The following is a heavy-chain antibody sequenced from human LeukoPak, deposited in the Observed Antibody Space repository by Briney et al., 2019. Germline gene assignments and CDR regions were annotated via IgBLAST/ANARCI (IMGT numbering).Heavy chain of an antibody. CDR2: ISAGGGST. Sequence: GGSLRLSCAPSGFTFNSYAMSWVRQAPGKGPEWVSGISAGGGSTYYADSVKGRFTISRDNSKNTVYLQMNSLRADDTAVYYCAKWSGNRPLYYFDYWGQGTLVTVSS. J-gene: IGHJ4*02. CDR3: AKWSGNRPLYYFDY. D-gene: IGHD3-3*01. CDR1: GFTFNSYA. V-gene: IGHV3-23*01.